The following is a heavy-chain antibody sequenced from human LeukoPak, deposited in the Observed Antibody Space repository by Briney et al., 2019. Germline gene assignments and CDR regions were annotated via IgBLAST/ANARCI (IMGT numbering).Heavy chain of an antibody. J-gene: IGHJ6*03. V-gene: IGHV1-2*06. Sequence: ASVKVSCKASGYTFTDYYMHWVRQAPGQGLECMGRINPNSGGTNYAQKFQGRVTMTRDTSISTAYMELSRLRSDDTAVYYCARHVYCRSTSCSYYYYYMDVWGKGTTVTVSS. D-gene: IGHD2-2*01. CDR2: INPNSGGT. CDR3: ARHVYCRSTSCSYYYYYMDV. CDR1: GYTFTDYY.